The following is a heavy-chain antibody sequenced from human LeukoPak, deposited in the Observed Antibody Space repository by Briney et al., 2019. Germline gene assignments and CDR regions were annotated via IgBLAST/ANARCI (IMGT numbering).Heavy chain of an antibody. CDR3: AKGLRPRVLPFDY. J-gene: IGHJ4*02. V-gene: IGHV3-23*01. D-gene: IGHD4-17*01. CDR1: GFAFSSYA. Sequence: PGGSLRLSCAVSGFAFSSYAMSWVRQAPGKGLEWVSAISGSGGSTYYADSVKGRFTISRDNSKNTLYLQMNSLRAEDTAVYYCAKGLRPRVLPFDYWGQGTLVTVSS. CDR2: ISGSGGST.